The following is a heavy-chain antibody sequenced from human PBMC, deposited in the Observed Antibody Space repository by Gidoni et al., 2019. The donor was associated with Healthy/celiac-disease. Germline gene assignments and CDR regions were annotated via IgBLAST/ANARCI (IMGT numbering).Heavy chain of an antibody. V-gene: IGHV3-48*02. CDR1: GFTSGSYS. D-gene: IGHD2-15*01. J-gene: IGHJ6*02. CDR3: ASAYCSGGSCYSGNSFDYYYYGMDV. Sequence: EVQLVESGGGLVQPGGSRRLSCPASGFTSGSYSMNWVGQAPGKGLEWVSYISSSSSTIYYADSVKGRFTISRDNAKNSLYLQMNSLRDEDTAVYYCASAYCSGGSCYSGNSFDYYYYGMDVWGQGTTVTVSS. CDR2: ISSSSSTI.